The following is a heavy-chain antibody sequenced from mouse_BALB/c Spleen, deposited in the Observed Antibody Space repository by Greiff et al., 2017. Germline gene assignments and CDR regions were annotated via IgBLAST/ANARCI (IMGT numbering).Heavy chain of an antibody. CDR1: GFTFSSFG. D-gene: IGHD1-2*01. Sequence: DVKLVESGGGLVQPGGSRKLSCAASGFTFSSFGMHWVRQAPEKGLEWVAYISSGGSYTYYPDSVKGRFTISRDNAKNTLYLQMSSLKSEDTAMYYCARDYGRYYFDYWGQGTTLTVSS. CDR3: ARDYGRYYFDY. V-gene: IGHV5-6*03. CDR2: ISSGGSYT. J-gene: IGHJ2*01.